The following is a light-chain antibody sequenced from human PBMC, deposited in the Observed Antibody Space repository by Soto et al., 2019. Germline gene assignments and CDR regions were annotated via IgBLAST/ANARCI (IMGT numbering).Light chain of an antibody. V-gene: IGKV3-15*01. CDR3: QQYDDWPLT. J-gene: IGKJ4*01. Sequence: EIVMTQSPATLSVSPGERATLSCRASQSISSNLAWYQQKPGQSPRLLIYHASTRATGIPARLSGSGSGTEFTLTINSLQSEDFAVYYCQQYDDWPLTFGGGTKVELK. CDR1: QSISSN. CDR2: HAS.